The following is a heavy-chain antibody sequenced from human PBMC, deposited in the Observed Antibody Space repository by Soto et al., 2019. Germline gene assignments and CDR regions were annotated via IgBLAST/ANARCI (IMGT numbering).Heavy chain of an antibody. D-gene: IGHD3-10*01. CDR1: GFSLSTSGVG. J-gene: IGHJ4*02. Sequence: ESGPTLVNPTQTLTLTCTFSGFSLSTSGVGVGWIRQPPGKALEWLALIYWDDDKRYSPSLKSRLTITKDTSKNQVVLTMTNMDPVDTATYYCARTSVTMVRGVIGFDYWGQGTLVTVSS. CDR3: ARTSVTMVRGVIGFDY. CDR2: IYWDDDK. V-gene: IGHV2-5*02.